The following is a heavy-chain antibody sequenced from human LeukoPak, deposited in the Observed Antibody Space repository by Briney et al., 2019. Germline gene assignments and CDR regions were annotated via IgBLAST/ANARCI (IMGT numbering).Heavy chain of an antibody. D-gene: IGHD3-22*01. CDR1: GFTFSSYM. J-gene: IGHJ4*02. CDR2: FGTRSTSV. V-gene: IGHV3-21*01. CDR3: AREVSEGFDF. Sequence: PGGSLRLSCAASGFTFSSYMMNWVRQAPGKGLEWVSSFGTRSTSVYHAGSVKGRFAISRDNAKNSLYLQMNSLRAEDTALYYCAREVSEGFDFWGQGTLVTVSS.